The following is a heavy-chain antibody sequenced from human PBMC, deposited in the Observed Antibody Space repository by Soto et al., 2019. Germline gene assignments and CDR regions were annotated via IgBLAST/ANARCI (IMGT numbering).Heavy chain of an antibody. CDR2: ISGSGGST. CDR3: AKLYCSGGSCSRGGWFDP. J-gene: IGHJ5*02. CDR1: GFTFSSYA. V-gene: IGHV3-23*01. D-gene: IGHD2-15*01. Sequence: GGSLRLSCAASGFTFSSYAMSWVRQAPGKGLEWVSAISGSGGSTYYADSVKGRFTISRDNSKNTLYLQMNSLRAEDTAVYYCAKLYCSGGSCSRGGWFDPWGQGTLVTVSS.